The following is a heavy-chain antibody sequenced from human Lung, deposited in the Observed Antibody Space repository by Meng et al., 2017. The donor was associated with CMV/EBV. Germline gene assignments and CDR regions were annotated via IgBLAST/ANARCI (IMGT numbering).Heavy chain of an antibody. CDR2: ISFDGSNK. CDR1: GFKFSNYP. D-gene: IGHD6-13*01. J-gene: IGHJ6*02. Sequence: SCAASGFKFSNYPVHWVRQAPGKGLEWVAVISFDGSNKFYAESVKGRFTISRDNSKNTLYLQMNSLRAEDTALYYCARDLKAAVTSYYYHYGLEVWXQGNXVTVSS. V-gene: IGHV3-30-3*01. CDR3: ARDLKAAVTSYYYHYGLEV.